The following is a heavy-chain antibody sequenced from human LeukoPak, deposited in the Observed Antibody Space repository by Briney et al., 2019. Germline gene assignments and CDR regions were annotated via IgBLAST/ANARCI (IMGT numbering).Heavy chain of an antibody. CDR2: IYYSGST. D-gene: IGHD2-2*01. V-gene: IGHV4-31*03. CDR3: ARSGGTVDIVVVPAASVPFDL. J-gene: IGHJ2*01. Sequence: SETLSLTCTVSGGSISSGGYYRSWIRQHPGKGLEWIGYIYYSGSTYYNPSLKSRVTISVDTSKNQFSLKLSSVTAADTAVYYCARSGGTVDIVVVPAASVPFDLWGRGTLVTVSS. CDR1: GGSISSGGYY.